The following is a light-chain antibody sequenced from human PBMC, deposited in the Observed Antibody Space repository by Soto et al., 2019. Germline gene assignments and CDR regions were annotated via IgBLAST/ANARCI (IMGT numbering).Light chain of an antibody. CDR2: AAS. Sequence: IQLTQSPSSLSASVGDRVTITCRASQGISSYLAWYQQKPGKAPKLLIYAASTLQSGVPSRFSGSGSGTDFTLTISSLQPEDFATYNCQQRNSYPITFGQGTRLEIK. V-gene: IGKV1-9*01. CDR3: QQRNSYPIT. CDR1: QGISSY. J-gene: IGKJ5*01.